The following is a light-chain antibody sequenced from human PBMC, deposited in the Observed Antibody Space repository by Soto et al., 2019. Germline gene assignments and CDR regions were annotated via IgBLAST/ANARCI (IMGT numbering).Light chain of an antibody. CDR2: DVT. J-gene: IGLJ1*01. Sequence: QSVLTQPASVSGSPGQSITISCTGSSSDVVGYNYVSWYQHHPGKAPKLIIYDVTNRPSGVSHPFSGSKSGNTASLTISGLQPVDEADYYCSSYTTSNTRQIVFGTGTKVTVL. V-gene: IGLV2-14*03. CDR1: SSDVVGYNY. CDR3: SSYTTSNTRQIV.